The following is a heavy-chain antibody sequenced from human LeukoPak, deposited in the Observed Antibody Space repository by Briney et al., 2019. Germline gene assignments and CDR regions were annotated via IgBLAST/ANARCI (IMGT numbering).Heavy chain of an antibody. CDR3: AKAFSTPFDY. J-gene: IGHJ4*02. CDR2: IRSDGSNK. V-gene: IGHV3-30*02. CDR1: GFTFSSQG. Sequence: GGSLRLSCAASGFTFSSQGMHWVRQAPGKGLEWVAFIRSDGSNKYYADSVKGRFTISRDNSKNTLYLQMNSLRAEDTAVYYCAKAFSTPFDYWGQGTLVTVSS.